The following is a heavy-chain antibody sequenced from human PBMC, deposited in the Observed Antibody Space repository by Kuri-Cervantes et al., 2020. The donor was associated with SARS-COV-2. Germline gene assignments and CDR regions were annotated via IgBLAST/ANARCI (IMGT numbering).Heavy chain of an antibody. V-gene: IGHV4-39*07. Sequence: SDTLSLTCTGSGGAISSSSYNWGWIRQPPGKGLNWIGSINYSGSTYYNPSLKSRVTISVDTSSKQFYLHLSSVTAADTAVYYCARAVGGIAVVPPILLGGGDHWGQGTLVTVSS. J-gene: IGHJ4*02. CDR1: GGAISSSSYN. CDR2: INYSGST. D-gene: IGHD2-2*01. CDR3: ARAVGGIAVVPPILLGGGDH.